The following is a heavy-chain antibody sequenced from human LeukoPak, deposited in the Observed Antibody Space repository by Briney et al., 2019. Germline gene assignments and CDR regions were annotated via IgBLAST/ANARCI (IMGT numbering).Heavy chain of an antibody. CDR3: AKEGGGVIDTFDY. CDR1: GFTFSSYA. J-gene: IGHJ4*02. D-gene: IGHD3-16*02. V-gene: IGHV3-23*01. CDR2: ISGSSGST. Sequence: GGSLRLSCAATGFTFSSYAMSWVRQAPGKGLEWVSAISGSSGSTYYADSVKGRFTISRDNSKNTLYLQMNSLRAEDTAVYYCAKEGGGVIDTFDYWGQGTLVTVSS.